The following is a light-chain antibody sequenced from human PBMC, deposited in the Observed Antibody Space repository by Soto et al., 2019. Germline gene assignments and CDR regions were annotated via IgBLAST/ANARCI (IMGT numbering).Light chain of an antibody. V-gene: IGLV1-44*01. CDR3: AAWDVGLEGPI. CDR1: MSNIGRNT. CDR2: KDN. Sequence: QSVLTQPPSTSGAPGQRVTIYCSGSMSNIGRNTVNWYQQLPGTAPKVLMYKDNRRPSGVPDRFSGSKSGTSASLAISGLQSEGEATYYCAAWDVGLEGPIFGGGTKLTVL. J-gene: IGLJ2*01.